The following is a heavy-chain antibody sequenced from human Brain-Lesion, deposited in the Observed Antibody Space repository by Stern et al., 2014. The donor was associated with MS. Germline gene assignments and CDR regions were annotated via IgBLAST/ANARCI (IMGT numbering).Heavy chain of an antibody. CDR2: IYASGNT. CDR3: ARDYGDLEFDL. CDR1: GGPISSHSYY. Sequence: VQLVESGPGLVKPSQTLSLTCTVSGGPISSHSYYWSWIRQPAGKGLEWIGRIYASGNTNYNPSLRSRVSISVATSKNQLSLRLSSGTASDTAVYYCARDYGDLEFDLWGQGTLVTVSS. D-gene: IGHD4-17*01. J-gene: IGHJ4*01. V-gene: IGHV4-61*02.